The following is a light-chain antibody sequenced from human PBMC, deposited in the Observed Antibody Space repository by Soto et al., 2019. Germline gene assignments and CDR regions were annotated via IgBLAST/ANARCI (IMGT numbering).Light chain of an antibody. CDR3: QQYNNWPLYT. Sequence: EVVMTQSPATLSVSPGERATLSCRASQSVSSNLAWYQQNPGQAPRLLIFGASTRATGIPARFSGSGSGIEFTLTISSLQSEDFAVYYCQQYNNWPLYTVGQGTKVEIK. CDR2: GAS. V-gene: IGKV3D-15*01. CDR1: QSVSSN. J-gene: IGKJ2*01.